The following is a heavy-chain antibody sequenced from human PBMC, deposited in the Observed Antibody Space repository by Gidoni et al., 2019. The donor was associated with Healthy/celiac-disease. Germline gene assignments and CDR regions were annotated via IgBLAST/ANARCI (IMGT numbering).Heavy chain of an antibody. Sequence: QVQLQESGPGLVKPSETLSLTCTVSGYSISSGYYWGWIRQPPGKGLEWIGSIYHSGSTYYNPSLKSRVTISVDTSKNQFSLKLSSVTAADTAVYYCARSERGNAFDIWGQGTMVTVSS. CDR3: ARSERGNAFDI. CDR2: IYHSGST. V-gene: IGHV4-38-2*02. J-gene: IGHJ3*02. CDR1: GYSISSGYY. D-gene: IGHD3-10*01.